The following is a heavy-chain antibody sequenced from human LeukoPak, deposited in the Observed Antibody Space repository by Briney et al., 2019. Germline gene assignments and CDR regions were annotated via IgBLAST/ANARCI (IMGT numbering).Heavy chain of an antibody. D-gene: IGHD2-2*01. J-gene: IGHJ6*02. CDR1: GLTFSNYD. V-gene: IGHV3-13*01. CDR3: ARGSCSSSSCYERLNGLDV. CDR2: IDTAGDT. Sequence: GGSLRLSCAASGLTFSNYDMHWVRHATGKGLEEVSSIDTAGDTYYPGSVKGRFTISRENAKKSFYLQMNSLRAGDTAVYYCARGSCSSSSCYERLNGLDVWGQGTTVTVSS.